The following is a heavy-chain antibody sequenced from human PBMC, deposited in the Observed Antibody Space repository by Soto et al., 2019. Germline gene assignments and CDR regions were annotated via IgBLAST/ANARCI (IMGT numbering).Heavy chain of an antibody. V-gene: IGHV1-18*01. Sequence: ASVKVSCKASGYTFTSYGISWVRQAPGQGLEWMGWISAYNGNTNYAQKLQGRVTMTTDTSTSTAYMELRSLRSDDTAVYYCARKPGWLRAGTYGMDVWGQGTTVTVSS. D-gene: IGHD5-12*01. J-gene: IGHJ6*02. CDR3: ARKPGWLRAGTYGMDV. CDR1: GYTFTSYG. CDR2: ISAYNGNT.